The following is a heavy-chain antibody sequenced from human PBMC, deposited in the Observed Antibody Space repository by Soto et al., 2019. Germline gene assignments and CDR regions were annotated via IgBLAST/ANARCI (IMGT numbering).Heavy chain of an antibody. J-gene: IGHJ6*02. D-gene: IGHD2-8*01. V-gene: IGHV1-18*01. CDR2: ISAYNGNT. CDR3: ARGGKYCTNGGCSFYGMDV. Sequence: QVQLVQSGAEVKKPGASVKVSCKASGYTFTSYGISWVRQAPGQGLEWMGWISAYNGNTNYAQKFQGRVTMTTDTSTSTAYRELRSLRSDDTAVYYCARGGKYCTNGGCSFYGMDVWGQGTTVTVSS. CDR1: GYTFTSYG.